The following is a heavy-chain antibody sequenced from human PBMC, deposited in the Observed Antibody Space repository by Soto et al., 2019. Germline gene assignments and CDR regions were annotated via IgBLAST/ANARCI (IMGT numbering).Heavy chain of an antibody. J-gene: IGHJ4*02. V-gene: IGHV1-69*13. CDR2: TIPIFGTA. CDR1: GGTFSSYA. D-gene: IGHD1-26*01. CDR3: ARGELPWTRSFDY. Sequence: SVKVSCKASGGTFSSYAISWVRQAPGQGLEWMGGTIPIFGTANYAQKFRGRVTITADESTSTAYMELSSLRSEDTAVYYCARGELPWTRSFDYWGQGTLVTVSS.